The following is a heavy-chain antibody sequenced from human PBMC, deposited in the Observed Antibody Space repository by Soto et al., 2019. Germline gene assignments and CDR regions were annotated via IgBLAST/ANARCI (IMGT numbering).Heavy chain of an antibody. D-gene: IGHD4-17*01. CDR1: GFTFSSYA. V-gene: IGHV3-23*01. CDR3: AKDQWWGTVTTPFYYFDY. J-gene: IGHJ4*02. Sequence: EVQLLESGGGLVQPGGSLRLSCAASGFTFSSYAMSWVRQAPGKGLEWVSAISGSGGSTYYADSVKGRFTISRDNSKNTLYLQMNSLRAEDTAVYYCAKDQWWGTVTTPFYYFDYWGQGTLFTVSS. CDR2: ISGSGGST.